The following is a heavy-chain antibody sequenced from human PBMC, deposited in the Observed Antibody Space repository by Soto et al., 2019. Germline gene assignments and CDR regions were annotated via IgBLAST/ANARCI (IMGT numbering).Heavy chain of an antibody. V-gene: IGHV4-4*02. D-gene: IGHD3-22*01. CDR1: GDTVSSTRW. CDR3: ARAPPLISSGYN. Sequence: SETLSLTCTVSGDTVSSTRWWSWVRLSPGKGLEWIGDIYHSGTTTYNPSLKRRVTISVDKSKNQFSLKLSSVTAADTAVYYCARAPPLISSGYNWGQGTLVTVSS. J-gene: IGHJ4*02. CDR2: IYHSGTT.